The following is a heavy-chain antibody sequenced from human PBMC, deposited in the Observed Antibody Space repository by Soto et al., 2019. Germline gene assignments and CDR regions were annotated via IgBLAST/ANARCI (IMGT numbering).Heavy chain of an antibody. D-gene: IGHD5-12*01. CDR2: IHYNGNT. Sequence: LEMQSLTYTVLCGSISSYYWSWIRQPPGKGLEWIGYIHYNGNTNYNPSLKSRVTISVDTSKNQFSLYLQMNSLKTEDAAVYYCVREMNSGYVNFDSWGQGTLVTVSS. J-gene: IGHJ4*02. V-gene: IGHV4-59*12. CDR1: CGSISSYY. CDR3: VREMNSGYVNFDS.